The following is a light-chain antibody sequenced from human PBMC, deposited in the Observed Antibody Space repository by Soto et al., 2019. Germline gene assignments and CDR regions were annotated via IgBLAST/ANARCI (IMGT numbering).Light chain of an antibody. CDR3: EQRYSTPRIT. J-gene: IGKJ5*01. CDR1: QSISSY. CDR2: AAS. Sequence: DIQMTQSPSSLSASVGDRVTITCRASQSISSYLNWYQQKPGKAPKRLIYAASSLQSGVPSRFSGSGSGTDFTLTISSLQPEDFATYYCEQRYSTPRITFGQGTRLEIK. V-gene: IGKV1-39*01.